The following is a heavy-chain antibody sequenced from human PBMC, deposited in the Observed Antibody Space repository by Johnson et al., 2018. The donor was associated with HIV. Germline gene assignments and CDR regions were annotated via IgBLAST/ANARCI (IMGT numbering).Heavy chain of an antibody. Sequence: VQLVESRGVLVQPGGSLRLSCAASGFTVSSNEMSWVRQAPGKGLEWVSSISGGSTYFADSRKGRFTISRDNSKNTLYLQMNSLRAEDTAVYYCAKVRWELSSIGAFDIWGQGTMVTVSS. CDR3: AKVRWELSSIGAFDI. CDR1: GFTVSSNE. CDR2: ISGGST. V-gene: IGHV3-38-3*01. D-gene: IGHD1-26*01. J-gene: IGHJ3*02.